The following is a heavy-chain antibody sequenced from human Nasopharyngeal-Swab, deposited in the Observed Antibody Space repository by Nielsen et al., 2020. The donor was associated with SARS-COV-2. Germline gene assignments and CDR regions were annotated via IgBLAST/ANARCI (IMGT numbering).Heavy chain of an antibody. CDR2: ISVYNADT. D-gene: IGHD6-13*01. J-gene: IGHJ4*02. V-gene: IGHV1-18*01. CDR1: GYSFRSYG. CDR3: ATDRIAAAGDLDY. Sequence: ASVKVSCKASGYSFRSYGINWVRQAPGQGLEWMGWISVYNADTNYAQKLQGRVSMTEDTSTDTAYMELSSLRSEDTAVYYCATDRIAAAGDLDYWGQGTLVTVSS.